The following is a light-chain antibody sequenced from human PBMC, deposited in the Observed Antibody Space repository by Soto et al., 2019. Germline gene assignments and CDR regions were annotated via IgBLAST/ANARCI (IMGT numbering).Light chain of an antibody. V-gene: IGKV3-15*01. J-gene: IGKJ4*01. CDR3: QQYNNWPPLT. CDR1: QSVSSN. Sequence: EIVMTQSPATLSVSPGERATLSCRASQSVSSNLAWYQQKPGQALRLLIYGASTRATGIPDRFSGSGSGTELTLTNSSLQSEDFAVSYCQQYNNWPPLTFGGGNKVEIK. CDR2: GAS.